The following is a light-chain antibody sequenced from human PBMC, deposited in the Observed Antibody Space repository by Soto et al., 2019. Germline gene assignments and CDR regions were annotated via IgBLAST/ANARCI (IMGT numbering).Light chain of an antibody. CDR1: SSDVGGYNY. V-gene: IGLV2-14*01. Sequence: QSVLTQPASVSGSPGQSITISCTGTSSDVGGYNYVSWYQHRPGKAPKLIIYEVYFRPSGVSIRFSGSKSGNTASLTISGLQAEDEADYYCTSYSSRNILFGGGTKVTVL. J-gene: IGLJ2*01. CDR2: EVY. CDR3: TSYSSRNIL.